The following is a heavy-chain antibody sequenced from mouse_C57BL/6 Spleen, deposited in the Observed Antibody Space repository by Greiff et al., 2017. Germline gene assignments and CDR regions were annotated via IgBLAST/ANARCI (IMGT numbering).Heavy chain of an antibody. J-gene: IGHJ4*01. D-gene: IGHD4-1*01. V-gene: IGHV1-82*01. CDR1: GYAFSSAW. CDR2: LYPGDGDT. Sequence: VQLQQSGPELVKPGASVKISCKASGYAFSSAWMNWVKQRPGTGLEWIGRLYPGDGDTNYNGKFKGKATLTADKSSSTAYMQLSSLTSEDSAVYFCARDWDDAMDYWGQGTSVTVSS. CDR3: ARDWDDAMDY.